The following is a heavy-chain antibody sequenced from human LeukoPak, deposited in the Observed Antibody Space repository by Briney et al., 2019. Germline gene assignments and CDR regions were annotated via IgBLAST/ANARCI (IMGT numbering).Heavy chain of an antibody. D-gene: IGHD6-13*01. CDR3: ARVAAAGNAWYAFDI. CDR2: ISGSGGST. CDR1: GFTFSSYA. V-gene: IGHV3-23*01. J-gene: IGHJ3*02. Sequence: TGGSLRLSCAASGFTFSSYAMSWVRQAPGKGLEWVSAISGSGGSTYYADSVKGRFTISRDNSKNTLYLQMNSLRAEDTAVYYCARVAAAGNAWYAFDIWGQGTMVTVSS.